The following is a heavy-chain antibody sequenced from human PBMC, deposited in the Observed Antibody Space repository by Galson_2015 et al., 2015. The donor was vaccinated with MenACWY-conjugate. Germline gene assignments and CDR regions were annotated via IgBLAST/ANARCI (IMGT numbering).Heavy chain of an antibody. CDR1: GYSFTTYW. Sequence: QSGAEVKKPGESLQISCKTTGYSFTTYWIAWVHQMPGTGLEWVAVIDPINSNTRYSPSLQGQVTISADESISTAYLQWSSLKASDTATYYCARHPPGGRGMDVWGRGTTVTVSS. CDR2: IDPINSNT. D-gene: IGHD1-26*01. V-gene: IGHV5-51*07. J-gene: IGHJ6*02. CDR3: ARHPPGGRGMDV.